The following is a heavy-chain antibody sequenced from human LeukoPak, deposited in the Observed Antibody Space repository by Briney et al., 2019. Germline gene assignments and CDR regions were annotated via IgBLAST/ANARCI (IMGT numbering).Heavy chain of an antibody. J-gene: IGHJ4*02. D-gene: IGHD3-10*01. CDR3: ARVGEVTMVRGVMMVFDY. CDR2: IIPIFGTA. CDR1: GGTFSSYA. V-gene: IGHV1-69*06. Sequence: AASVKVSCKASGGTFSSYAISWVRQAPGQGLEWMGGIIPIFGTANYAQKFQGRVTITADKSTSTAYMELSSLRSEDTAVYYCARVGEVTMVRGVMMVFDYWGQGTLVTVSS.